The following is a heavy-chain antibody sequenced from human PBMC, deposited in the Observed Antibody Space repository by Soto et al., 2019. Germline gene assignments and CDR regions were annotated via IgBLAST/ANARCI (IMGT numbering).Heavy chain of an antibody. CDR2: ISSSSSYT. CDR1: GFTFSDYY. Sequence: PGGSLRLSCAASGFTFSDYYMSWIRQAPGKGPEWVSYISSSSSYTNYADSVKGRFTISRDNAKNSLYLQMNSLRAEDTAVYYCARYYYDSSGYYPFDYWGQGTLVTVSS. V-gene: IGHV3-11*06. CDR3: ARYYYDSSGYYPFDY. D-gene: IGHD3-22*01. J-gene: IGHJ4*02.